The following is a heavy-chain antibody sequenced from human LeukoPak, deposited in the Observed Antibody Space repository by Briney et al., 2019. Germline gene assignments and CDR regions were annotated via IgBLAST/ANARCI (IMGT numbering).Heavy chain of an antibody. CDR1: GCTFTSYA. CDR3: AVWFGKSNWFDP. J-gene: IGHJ5*02. D-gene: IGHD3-10*01. CDR2: INAGNGNT. V-gene: IGHV1-3*01. Sequence: GASVKVSCKASGCTFTSYAMHWVRQAPGQRLEWMGWINAGNGNTKYSQKFQGRVTITRDTSASTAYMELSSLRSEDTAVYYCAVWFGKSNWFDPWGQGTLVTVSS.